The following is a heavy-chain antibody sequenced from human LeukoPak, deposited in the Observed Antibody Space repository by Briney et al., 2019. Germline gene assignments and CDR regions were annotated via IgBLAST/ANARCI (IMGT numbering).Heavy chain of an antibody. CDR1: GYTFTGNH. Sequence: ASVKVSCKASGYTFTGNHMHWVRQAPGQGLEWMGWINPNSGGTNYAQKFQGRVIMTRDTSISTAYMELSRLGSDDTAVYYCARDLAVAGTGFDYWGQGTLVTVSS. V-gene: IGHV1-2*02. D-gene: IGHD6-19*01. CDR2: INPNSGGT. J-gene: IGHJ4*02. CDR3: ARDLAVAGTGFDY.